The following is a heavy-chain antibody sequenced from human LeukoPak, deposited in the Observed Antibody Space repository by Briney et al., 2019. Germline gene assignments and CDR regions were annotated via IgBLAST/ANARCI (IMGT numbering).Heavy chain of an antibody. CDR3: ARVDIVVVPGFDY. CDR2: IYYSGST. CDR1: GGSFSGYY. V-gene: IGHV4-31*11. Sequence: ASETLSLTCAVYGGSFSGYYWSWIRQHPGKGLEWIGYIYYSGSTYYNPSLKSRVTISVDTSKNQFSLKLSSVTAADTAVYYCARVDIVVVPGFDYWGQGTLVTVSS. D-gene: IGHD2-2*03. J-gene: IGHJ4*02.